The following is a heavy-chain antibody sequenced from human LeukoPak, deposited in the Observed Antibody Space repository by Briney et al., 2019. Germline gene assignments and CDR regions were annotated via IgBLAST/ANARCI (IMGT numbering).Heavy chain of an antibody. D-gene: IGHD3-10*02. Sequence: GGSLRLSCAASGFTFSSYSMNWVRQAPGKGLEWVSSISSSSSYIYYADSVKGRFTISRDNAKNSLYLQMNSLRAEDTAVYYCAELGITMIGGVWGKGATVTISS. J-gene: IGHJ6*04. CDR1: GFTFSSYS. CDR3: AELGITMIGGV. V-gene: IGHV3-21*01. CDR2: ISSSSSYI.